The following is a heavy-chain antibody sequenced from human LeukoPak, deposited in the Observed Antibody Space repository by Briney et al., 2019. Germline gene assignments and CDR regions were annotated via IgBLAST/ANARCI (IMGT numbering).Heavy chain of an antibody. CDR2: ISGSGDNT. Sequence: KGLEWVSAISGSGDNTSYADSVKGRFTISRDNSKNTVYLQMNSLRAEDTAVYYCAKDRGYWGQGTLVTVSS. V-gene: IGHV3-23*01. CDR3: AKDRGY. D-gene: IGHD6-13*01. J-gene: IGHJ4*02.